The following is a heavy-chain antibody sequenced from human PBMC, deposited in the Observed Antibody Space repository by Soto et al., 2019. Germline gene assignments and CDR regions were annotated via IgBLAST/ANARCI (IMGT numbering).Heavy chain of an antibody. J-gene: IGHJ4*02. CDR2: ISSSSSTI. CDR1: GFTFSSYS. D-gene: IGHD2-15*01. Sequence: ESGGGLVQPGGSLRLSCAASGFTFSSYSMNWVRQAPGKGLEWVSYISSSSSTIYYADSVKGRFTISRDNAKNSLYLQMNSLRAEDTAVYYCARDLSFYCSGGSCYAFDYWGQGTLVTVSS. CDR3: ARDLSFYCSGGSCYAFDY. V-gene: IGHV3-48*01.